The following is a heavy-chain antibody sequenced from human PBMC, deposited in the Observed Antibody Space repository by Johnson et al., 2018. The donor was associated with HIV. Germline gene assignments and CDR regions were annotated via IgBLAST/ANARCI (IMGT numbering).Heavy chain of an antibody. CDR1: GFTVSSNY. CDR2: IYSGGTT. V-gene: IGHV3-66*02. J-gene: IGHJ3*02. D-gene: IGHD6-19*01. Sequence: VQLVESGGGLVQPGGSLRLSCAASGFTVSSNYMSWVRQAPGKGLEWVSVIYSGGTTYYADSVKGRFTISRDNSKNTLYLQMNSLRAEDTAVYYCARGEQWLVPDSEDAFDIWGQGTMVTVSS. CDR3: ARGEQWLVPDSEDAFDI.